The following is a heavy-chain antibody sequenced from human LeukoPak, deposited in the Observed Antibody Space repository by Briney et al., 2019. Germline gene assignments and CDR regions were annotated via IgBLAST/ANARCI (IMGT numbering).Heavy chain of an antibody. CDR1: GYTFTSYD. Sequence: ASVKVCCKASGYTFTSYDISWVRQAPGQGLEWKGWISAYNGNTNYAQKLQGRVTMTTDTSTSTAYMELRSLRSDDTAVYYCARDLPTVTTLFDYRGQGTLVTVSS. D-gene: IGHD4-11*01. CDR3: ARDLPTVTTLFDY. J-gene: IGHJ4*02. V-gene: IGHV1-18*04. CDR2: ISAYNGNT.